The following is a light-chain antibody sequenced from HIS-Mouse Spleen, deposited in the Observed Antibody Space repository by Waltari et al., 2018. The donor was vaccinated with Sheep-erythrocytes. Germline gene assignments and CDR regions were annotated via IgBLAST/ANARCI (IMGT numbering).Light chain of an antibody. CDR3: YSTDSSGNHWV. CDR2: EDS. J-gene: IGLJ3*02. Sequence: SYELTQPPSVSVSPGQTARITCSGDALPKKYAYWYQQKSGQAPVLVIYEDSKRPSGIPERFYGSTSGTMATLTFSGAQVEDEADYYCYSTDSSGNHWVFGVGTKLTVL. V-gene: IGLV3-10*01. CDR1: ALPKKY.